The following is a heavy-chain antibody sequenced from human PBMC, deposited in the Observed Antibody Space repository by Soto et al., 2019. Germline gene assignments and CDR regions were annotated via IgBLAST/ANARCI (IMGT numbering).Heavy chain of an antibody. CDR3: ARGPGYYFDY. CDR2: ISSNGGST. Sequence: GGSLRLSCSASGFTFSSYAMHWVRQAPGKGLEYVSAISSNGGSTYYANSVKGRFTISRDNSKNTLYLQMGSLRAEDMAVYYCARGPGYYFDYWGQGTLVTVSS. J-gene: IGHJ4*02. V-gene: IGHV3-64*01. CDR1: GFTFSSYA.